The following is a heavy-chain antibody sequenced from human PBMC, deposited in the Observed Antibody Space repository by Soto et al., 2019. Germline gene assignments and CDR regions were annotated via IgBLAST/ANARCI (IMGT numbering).Heavy chain of an antibody. Sequence: SETLSLTCAVYGVSFGGYYWNWIRQPPGKGLEWIGEINHSGSTNYNPSLKSRVTISVDTSNNQFSLKLSSVTAADTAVYYCARGIGYNYGYFDYWGQGTLVTVSS. D-gene: IGHD5-18*01. CDR3: ARGIGYNYGYFDY. J-gene: IGHJ4*02. CDR2: INHSGST. V-gene: IGHV4-34*01. CDR1: GVSFGGYY.